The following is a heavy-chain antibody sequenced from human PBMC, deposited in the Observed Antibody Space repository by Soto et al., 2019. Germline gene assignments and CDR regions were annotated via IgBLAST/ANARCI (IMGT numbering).Heavy chain of an antibody. V-gene: IGHV4-31*03. CDR1: VGSISSGAYS. CDR3: ARSFGVAAAGPGDY. D-gene: IGHD6-13*01. CDR2: IYYSGST. J-gene: IGHJ4*02. Sequence: SETLSITCTVSVGSISSGAYSWSSIRQHPGKGLEWIGYIYYSGSTYYNPSLKSRVTISVDTSKNQFSLKLSSVTAADTAVYFFARSFGVAAAGPGDYWGQGTPVTVS.